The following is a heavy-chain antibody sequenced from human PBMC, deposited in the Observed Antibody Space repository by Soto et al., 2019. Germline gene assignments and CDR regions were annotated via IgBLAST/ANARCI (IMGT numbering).Heavy chain of an antibody. J-gene: IGHJ5*02. CDR1: GGSISSSSYY. V-gene: IGHV4-39*01. CDR2: IYYSGST. D-gene: IGHD2-2*01. CDR3: ARALSQPWNGFDP. Sequence: QLQLQESGPGLVKPSETLSLTCTVSGGSISSSSYYWGWIRQPPGKGLEWIGSIYYSGSTYYNPSIKRRANISVDTSKNQFSLKLRAVTAADTAVYYCARALSQPWNGFDPWGQGTLVTVSS.